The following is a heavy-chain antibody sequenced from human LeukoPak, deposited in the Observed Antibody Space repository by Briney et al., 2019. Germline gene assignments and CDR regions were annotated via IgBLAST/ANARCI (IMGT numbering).Heavy chain of an antibody. CDR3: ARESNGEMATTYFDY. J-gene: IGHJ4*02. CDR2: IYYSGST. D-gene: IGHD5-24*01. V-gene: IGHV4-59*01. Sequence: SETLSLTCTVSGGSISSYYWSWIRQPPGKGLEWIGYIYYSGSTNYNPSLKSRVTISVDTSKNQFSLKLSSVTAADTAVYYRARESNGEMATTYFDYWGQGTLVTVSS. CDR1: GGSISSYY.